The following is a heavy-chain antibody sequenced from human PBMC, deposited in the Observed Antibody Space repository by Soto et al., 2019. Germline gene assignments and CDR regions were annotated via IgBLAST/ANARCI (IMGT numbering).Heavy chain of an antibody. V-gene: IGHV4-34*01. J-gene: IGHJ6*02. CDR2: INHSGST. CDR1: GGSFSGYY. D-gene: IGHD3-10*01. CDR3: ARAAWFGDYYGMDV. Sequence: SETLSLTCAVYGGSFSGYYWSWIRQPPGKGLEWIGEINHSGSTNYNPSLKSRVTISVDTSKNQFSLKLSSVTAADTAVYYCARAAWFGDYYGMDVWGQGTTVTV.